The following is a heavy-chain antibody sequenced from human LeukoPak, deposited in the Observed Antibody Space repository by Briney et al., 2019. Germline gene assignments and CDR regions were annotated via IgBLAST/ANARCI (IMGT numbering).Heavy chain of an antibody. Sequence: GGSLRLSCAASGFTFSSYQMNWVRQAPGKGLEWVSYISSSGSTIYYADSVKGRFTISRDNAKHSLYLQMNSLRAEDTAIYYCASLWGLNYDYMDVWGKGTTVTVSS. CDR2: ISSSGSTI. J-gene: IGHJ6*03. CDR1: GFTFSSYQ. CDR3: ASLWGLNYDYMDV. D-gene: IGHD7-27*01. V-gene: IGHV3-48*03.